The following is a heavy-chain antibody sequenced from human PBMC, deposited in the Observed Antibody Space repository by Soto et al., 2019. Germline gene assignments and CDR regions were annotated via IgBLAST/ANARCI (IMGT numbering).Heavy chain of an antibody. J-gene: IGHJ6*02. D-gene: IGHD6-19*01. CDR1: GFTFSSYV. CDR3: ARGGSGWYKDGMDV. CDR2: ISYDGSNK. V-gene: IGHV3-30-3*01. Sequence: QVQLVESGGGVVQPGRSLRLSCAASGFTFSSYVMHWVRQAPGKGLEWVAVISYDGSNKYHADSVKGRFTISRDNSKNTLYLQMNSLRAEDTAVYYCARGGSGWYKDGMDVWGQGTTVTVSS.